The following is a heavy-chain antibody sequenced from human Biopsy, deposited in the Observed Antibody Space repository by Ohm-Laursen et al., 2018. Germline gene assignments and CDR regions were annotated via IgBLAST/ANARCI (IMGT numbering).Heavy chain of an antibody. CDR3: ARHRTHPPPGSMDV. J-gene: IGHJ6*02. Sequence: PSQTLSLTCSVSGGSLRGYYWSWSRQAPGRGLEWIGLIYYRGETDYNPSLKSRVTISVDGSKNQFSLNLTSITAADTAVYYCARHRTHPPPGSMDVWGHGTTVFVSS. CDR1: GGSLRGYY. CDR2: IYYRGET. D-gene: IGHD2-15*01. V-gene: IGHV4-59*08.